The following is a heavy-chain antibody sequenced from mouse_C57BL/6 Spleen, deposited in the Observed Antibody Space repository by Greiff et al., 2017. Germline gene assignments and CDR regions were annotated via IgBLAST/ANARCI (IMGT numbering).Heavy chain of an antibody. D-gene: IGHD2-5*01. CDR3: ASYDSNCFAY. V-gene: IGHV7-3*01. Sequence: EVKLVESGGGLVQPGGSLSLSCAASGFTFTDYYMSWVRQPPGKALEWLGFIRNKANGYTTEYSASVEGLFTISRDNSQSVLYLQINALRAEDSATYYCASYDSNCFAYWSQGTLVTVSA. CDR2: IRNKANGYTT. CDR1: GFTFTDYY. J-gene: IGHJ3*01.